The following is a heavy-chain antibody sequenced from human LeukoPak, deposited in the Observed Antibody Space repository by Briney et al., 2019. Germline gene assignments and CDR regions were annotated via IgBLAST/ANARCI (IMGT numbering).Heavy chain of an antibody. V-gene: IGHV3-7*01. CDR3: GRGSAAPDY. CDR1: GFTFSSYW. Sequence: AGGSLRLSCAASGFTFSSYWMSWVRQAPGKGLEWVANILPDGSAKNYVDSVKGRFIISRDSAKNSVSLQMNSLKAEDTSWYYCGRGSAAPDYWGQGTVVTVSS. D-gene: IGHD6-6*01. J-gene: IGHJ4*02. CDR2: ILPDGSAK.